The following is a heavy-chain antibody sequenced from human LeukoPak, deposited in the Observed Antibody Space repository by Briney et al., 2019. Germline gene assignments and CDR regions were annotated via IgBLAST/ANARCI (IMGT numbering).Heavy chain of an antibody. CDR2: IYHSGST. D-gene: IGHD3-9*01. Sequence: PSGTLSLTCAVSGGSIRSTTWWSWVRQPPGQGLEWIGEIYHSGSTNYNPSLKSRVTISVDKSKNQFSLRLSSVTAADTAVYHCARDVRYFDWVTLDYWGQGTLVTVSS. V-gene: IGHV4-4*02. J-gene: IGHJ4*02. CDR3: ARDVRYFDWVTLDY. CDR1: GGSIRSTTW.